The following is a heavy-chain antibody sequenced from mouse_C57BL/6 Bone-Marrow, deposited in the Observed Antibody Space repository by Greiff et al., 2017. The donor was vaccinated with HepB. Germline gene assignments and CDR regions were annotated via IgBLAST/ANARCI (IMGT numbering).Heavy chain of an antibody. V-gene: IGHV3-3*01. Sequence: ESGPSLVRPSQTLSLTCTVTGFSINSDCYWIWIRQFPGNKLEYIGYTFYSGITYYNPSLESRTYITRDTSKNQFSLKLSSVTTEDTATYYCARDGGSSYEGWYFDVWGTGTTVTVSS. CDR3: ARDGGSSYEGWYFDV. CDR2: TFYSGIT. D-gene: IGHD1-1*01. CDR1: GFSINSDCY. J-gene: IGHJ1*03.